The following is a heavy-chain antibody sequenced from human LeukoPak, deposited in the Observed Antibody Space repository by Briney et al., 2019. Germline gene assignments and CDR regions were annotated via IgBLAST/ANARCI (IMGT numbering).Heavy chain of an antibody. D-gene: IGHD6-13*01. J-gene: IGHJ4*02. CDR2: ITGSGGSI. Sequence: PGGSLRLSCAASGFTFSSYPMTWVRQAQGKGLERVSTITGSGGSIYYAESVKGRFTISRDNSKNTLYLHMNSLRAEDTAVYFCAKVQGGISAREMDYWGQGTLLTVSS. CDR1: GFTFSSYP. CDR3: AKVQGGISAREMDY. V-gene: IGHV3-23*01.